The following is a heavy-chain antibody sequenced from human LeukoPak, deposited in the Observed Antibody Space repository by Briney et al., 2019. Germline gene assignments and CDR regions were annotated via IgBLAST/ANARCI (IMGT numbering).Heavy chain of an antibody. CDR3: ARGGHYYDSSGSPYYFDY. CDR1: GGTFSSYA. CDR2: IIPIFGTA. Sequence: SVKDSCKASGGTFSSYAISWVRQAPGQGLEWMGGIIPIFGTANYAQKFQGRVTITADESTSTAYMELSSLRSEDTAVYYCARGGHYYDSSGSPYYFDYWGQGTLVAVSS. V-gene: IGHV1-69*01. J-gene: IGHJ4*02. D-gene: IGHD3-22*01.